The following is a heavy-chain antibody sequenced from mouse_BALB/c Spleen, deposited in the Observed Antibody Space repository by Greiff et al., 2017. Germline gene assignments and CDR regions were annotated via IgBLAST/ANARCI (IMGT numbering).Heavy chain of an antibody. J-gene: IGHJ3*02. CDR3: ARSVVGR. V-gene: IGHV1-87*01. D-gene: IGHD1-1*02. CDR2: IYPGDGDT. Sequence: VQLQQSGAELARPGASVKLSCKASGYTFTSYWMQWVKQRPGQGLEWIGAIYPGDGDTRYTQKFKGKATLTAEKSSSTAYMQLSSLASEDSAVYYCARSVVGRWGQGTLVTVSA. CDR1: GYTFTSYW.